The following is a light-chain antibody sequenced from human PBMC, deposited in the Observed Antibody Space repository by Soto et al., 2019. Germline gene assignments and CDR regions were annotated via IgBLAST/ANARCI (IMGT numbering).Light chain of an antibody. CDR3: QSYDSSLSGNVV. J-gene: IGLJ2*01. V-gene: IGLV1-40*01. CDR2: GNS. CDR1: SSNIGAGYD. Sequence: QSVLTQPPSVSGAPGQRVTISCTGSSSNIGAGYDVHWYQQIPGTAPKLLIYGNSNRPSGVPDRFSGSKSGTSASLAITGLQAEDEADYYCQSYDSSLSGNVVFGGGTQLTVL.